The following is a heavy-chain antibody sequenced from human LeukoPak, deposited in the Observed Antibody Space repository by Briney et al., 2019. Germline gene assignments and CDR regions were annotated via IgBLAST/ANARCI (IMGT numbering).Heavy chain of an antibody. Sequence: ASVKVSCKASGYTFTGYYMHWVRQARGQGLEWIGWINPNSGGTNYAQKFQGRVTMTRDTSISTAYMELSRLRSDDTAVYYCARDPDYYDSSGYGDYWGQGTLVTVSS. J-gene: IGHJ4*02. D-gene: IGHD3-22*01. V-gene: IGHV1-2*02. CDR3: ARDPDYYDSSGYGDY. CDR1: GYTFTGYY. CDR2: INPNSGGT.